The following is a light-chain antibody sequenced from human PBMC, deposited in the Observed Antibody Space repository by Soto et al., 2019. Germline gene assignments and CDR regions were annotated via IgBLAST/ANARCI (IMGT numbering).Light chain of an antibody. V-gene: IGKV3-15*01. J-gene: IGKJ2*01. CDR1: QSVSSN. CDR3: QQYNNWPRT. Sequence: EIVMTQSPATLSVSPGERATLSCRASQSVSSNLAWYQQKPGQTPSILIYGASTSATGIPARFSVSGSGTEFTLTISSLQSEDFAVYYCQQYNNWPRTFGQGTKLEIK. CDR2: GAS.